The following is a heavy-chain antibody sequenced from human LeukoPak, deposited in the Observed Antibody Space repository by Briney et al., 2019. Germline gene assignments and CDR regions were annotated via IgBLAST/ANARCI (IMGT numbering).Heavy chain of an antibody. CDR2: IYYSGST. J-gene: IGHJ3*02. V-gene: IGHV4-59*01. Sequence: SETLSLTCSVSGGSISSYYWSWIRQPPGKGLEWIGYIYYSGSTNYNPSLKSRVTISVDTSKNQFSLKLSSVTAADTAVYYCARGDSSGYSTGVAFDIWGQGTMVTVSS. CDR3: ARGDSSGYSTGVAFDI. CDR1: GGSISSYY. D-gene: IGHD3-22*01.